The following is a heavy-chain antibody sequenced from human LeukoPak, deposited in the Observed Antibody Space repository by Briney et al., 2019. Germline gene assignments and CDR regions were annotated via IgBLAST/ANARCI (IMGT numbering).Heavy chain of an antibody. J-gene: IGHJ3*02. Sequence: GASVKVSCKASGYTFTGYYMHWVRQAPGQGLEWMGWINPNSGGTNYAQKFQCRVTMTRDTSISTAYMELSRLRSDDTAVYYCARDILTRYCSSTSCYSAFDIWGQGTMVTVSS. V-gene: IGHV1-2*02. CDR2: INPNSGGT. D-gene: IGHD2-2*02. CDR3: ARDILTRYCSSTSCYSAFDI. CDR1: GYTFTGYY.